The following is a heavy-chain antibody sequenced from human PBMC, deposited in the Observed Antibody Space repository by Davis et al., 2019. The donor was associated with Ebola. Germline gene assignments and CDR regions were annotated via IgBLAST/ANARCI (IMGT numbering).Heavy chain of an antibody. V-gene: IGHV1-69*04. D-gene: IGHD2-21*02. Sequence: AASVKVSCKASGGTFSSYAISRVRQAPGQGLEWMGRIIPILGIANNAQKFQGRVTITADRPTSTAYMELSSLRSEDTAVYFCARALPHIVVVTAMGDALDIWGQGTMVTVSS. CDR2: IIPILGIA. CDR3: ARALPHIVVVTAMGDALDI. CDR1: GGTFSSYA. J-gene: IGHJ3*02.